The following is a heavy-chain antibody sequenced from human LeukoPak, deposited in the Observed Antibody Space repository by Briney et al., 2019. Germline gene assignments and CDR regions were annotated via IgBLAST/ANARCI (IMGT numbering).Heavy chain of an antibody. CDR1: GFSLISYG. CDR3: AKRPSDYGDYVTYFDY. CDR2: ISDDGRNK. J-gene: IGHJ4*02. D-gene: IGHD4-17*01. Sequence: PGGSLPLSCPASGFSLISYGMHWLRPAPARGREGVGVISDDGRNKNYADSVKGRFTISRDNSKDTLYLQMNSLREEDTAVYYCAKRPSDYGDYVTYFDYWGQGTLVIVSS. V-gene: IGHV3-30*18.